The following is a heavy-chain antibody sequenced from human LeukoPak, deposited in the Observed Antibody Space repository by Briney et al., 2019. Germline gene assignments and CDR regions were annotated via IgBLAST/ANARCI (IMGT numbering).Heavy chain of an antibody. CDR1: GFIFSSYS. D-gene: IGHD5-18*01. CDR3: AKESGYSYGYTYNYYGMDV. V-gene: IGHV3-21*04. J-gene: IGHJ6*02. Sequence: GGSLRLSCAASGFIFSSYSMNWVRQAPGKGLEWVSSISISSSYIYYADSVRGRFTISRDNAKSSLSLQMNSLRAEDTAVYYCAKESGYSYGYTYNYYGMDVWGRGTTVTVSS. CDR2: ISISSSYI.